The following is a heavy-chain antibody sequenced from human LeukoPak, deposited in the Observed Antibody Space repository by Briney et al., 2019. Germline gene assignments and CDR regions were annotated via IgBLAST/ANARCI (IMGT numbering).Heavy chain of an antibody. Sequence: GGSLRLSCAASGFSFSNYAMNWVRQAPGKGLEWVSSIDGSSSHIYYADSVKGRFTISRDNTKSSLYLQMNSLRAEDMAVYYRARGYCGGDCYGDWGQGTLVTVSS. CDR2: IDGSSSHI. V-gene: IGHV3-21*01. J-gene: IGHJ1*01. CDR1: GFSFSNYA. D-gene: IGHD2-21*02. CDR3: ARGYCGGDCYGD.